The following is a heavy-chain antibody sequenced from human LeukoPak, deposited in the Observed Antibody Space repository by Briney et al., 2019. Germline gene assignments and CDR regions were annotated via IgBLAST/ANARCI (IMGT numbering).Heavy chain of an antibody. D-gene: IGHD5-18*01. V-gene: IGHV3-9*01. J-gene: IGHJ4*02. CDR3: ASPMWDTAIHDY. CDR1: GFTFDDYA. Sequence: GGSLRLSCAASGFTFDDYAMHWVRQAPGKGLEWVSGISWNSGSIGYADSVKGRFTISRDNAKNSLYLQMNSLRAEDAAVYYCASPMWDTAIHDYWGQGTLVTVSS. CDR2: ISWNSGSI.